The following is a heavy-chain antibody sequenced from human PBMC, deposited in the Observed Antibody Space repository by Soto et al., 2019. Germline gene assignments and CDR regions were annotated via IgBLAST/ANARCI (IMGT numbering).Heavy chain of an antibody. CDR3: ARGPLTGLIYYYYGMDV. CDR1: GFTFSSYS. CDR2: ISSSSSTI. J-gene: IGHJ6*02. Sequence: GGSLRLSCAASGFTFSSYSMNWFRQAPGKGLEWVSYISSSSSTIYYADSVKGRFTISRDNAKNSLYLQMNSLRDEDTAVYYSARGPLTGLIYYYYGMDVWGQGT. D-gene: IGHD3-9*01. V-gene: IGHV3-48*02.